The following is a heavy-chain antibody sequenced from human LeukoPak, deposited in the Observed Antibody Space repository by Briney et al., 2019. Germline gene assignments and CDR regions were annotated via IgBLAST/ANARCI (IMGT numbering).Heavy chain of an antibody. Sequence: GGSLRLSCAASGFTVSSNYMSWVRQAPGKGLEWVSVIHSGGSTYYADSVKGRFTISRDNSRNTLYLQMNSLRAEDTAVYYCARDFPPHGYSGSSRWGQGTLVTVSS. CDR2: IHSGGST. CDR1: GFTVSSNY. D-gene: IGHD1-26*01. J-gene: IGHJ4*02. CDR3: ARDFPPHGYSGSSR. V-gene: IGHV3-53*01.